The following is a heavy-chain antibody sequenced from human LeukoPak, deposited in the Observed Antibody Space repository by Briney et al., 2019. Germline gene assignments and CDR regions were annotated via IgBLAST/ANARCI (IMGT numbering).Heavy chain of an antibody. CDR3: AKDLGDSGIVGSRADS. J-gene: IGHJ5*01. CDR2: ISGSGDNT. Sequence: QPGGSLRLSCVASGFTFRNYAMSWVRQAPGKGLEWVSAISGSGDNTYYADSVKGRFTISRDNSKNTVHMQMNSLRAEDTAVYYCAKDLGDSGIVGSRADSWGQGSQVTVSS. D-gene: IGHD1-26*01. CDR1: GFTFRNYA. V-gene: IGHV3-23*01.